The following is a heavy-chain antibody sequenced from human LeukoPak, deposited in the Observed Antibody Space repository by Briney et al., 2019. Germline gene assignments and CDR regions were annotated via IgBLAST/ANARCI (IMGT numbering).Heavy chain of an antibody. CDR3: ASGYSGYEGPNFELDP. V-gene: IGHV1-69*01. CDR1: VGTFTIYG. Sequence: SVTVSFTSAVGTFTIYGISWVRQAPGQGREWMGGIIPIFATAIYAQKFQGRVTITADESTSTAYMELSSLRSEDTAVYYCASGYSGYEGPNFELDPWGQGTLVTVSS. J-gene: IGHJ5*02. CDR2: IIPIFATA. D-gene: IGHD5-12*01.